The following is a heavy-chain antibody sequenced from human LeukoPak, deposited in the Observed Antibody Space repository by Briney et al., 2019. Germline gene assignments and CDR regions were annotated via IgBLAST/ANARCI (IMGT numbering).Heavy chain of an antibody. CDR2: ISGSGGST. V-gene: IGHV3-23*01. D-gene: IGHD3-3*01. CDR3: AKGGVGDFWSGPYYYGMDV. Sequence: PGGSLRLSCAASGFTFSSYAMSWVHQAPGKGLEWVSAISGSGGSTYYADSVKGRFTISRDNSKNTLYLQMNSLRAEDTAVYYCAKGGVGDFWSGPYYYGMDVWGQGTTVTVSS. CDR1: GFTFSSYA. J-gene: IGHJ6*02.